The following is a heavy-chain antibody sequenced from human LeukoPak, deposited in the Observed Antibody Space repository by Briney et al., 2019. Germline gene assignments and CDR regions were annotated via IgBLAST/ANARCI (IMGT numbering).Heavy chain of an antibody. Sequence: GGSLRLSCAASGFTFSSYGMHWVRQAPGKGLEWVAVISYDGSNKYYADSVEGRFTISRDNSRNTLHLQMNSLRAEDTAVYYCAKLMTTVTSDAFDIWGQGTMVTVSS. CDR3: AKLMTTVTSDAFDI. CDR1: GFTFSSYG. V-gene: IGHV3-30*18. J-gene: IGHJ3*02. CDR2: ISYDGSNK. D-gene: IGHD4-17*01.